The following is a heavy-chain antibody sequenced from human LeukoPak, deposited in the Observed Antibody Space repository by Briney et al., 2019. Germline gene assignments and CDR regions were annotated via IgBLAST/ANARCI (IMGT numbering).Heavy chain of an antibody. CDR2: IIPIFCIA. Sequence: ASVQVSCKASVGTFSRYAISWLRQAPGQGLEWMGRIIPIFCIANYAQKFQGRVTITADKSTSTAYMELSSLRSEDTAVYYCARDKAPYCYYGMDVWGQGTTVTVSS. CDR1: VGTFSRYA. CDR3: ARDKAPYCYYGMDV. V-gene: IGHV1-69*04. J-gene: IGHJ6*02.